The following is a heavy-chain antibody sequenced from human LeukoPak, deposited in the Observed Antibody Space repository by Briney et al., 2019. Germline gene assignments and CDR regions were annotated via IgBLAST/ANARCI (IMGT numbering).Heavy chain of an antibody. J-gene: IGHJ6*04. D-gene: IGHD2-21*01. CDR1: GGSFSGYY. CDR2: INHTGST. CDR3: ARRHIESSYGMDV. Sequence: PSETLSLTCAVYGGSFSGYYWSWIRQPPGKGLEWIGEINHTGSTNYNPSLKSRVTISVDTPKNQFSLKLSSVTAADTAVYYCARRHIESSYGMDVWGKGTTVTISS. V-gene: IGHV4-34*01.